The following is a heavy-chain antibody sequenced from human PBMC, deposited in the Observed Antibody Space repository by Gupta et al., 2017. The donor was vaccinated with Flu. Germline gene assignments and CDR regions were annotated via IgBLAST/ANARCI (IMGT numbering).Heavy chain of an antibody. CDR1: GGSISSYY. CDR2: IYYSGST. CDR3: ARLGVRFPGYFDY. Sequence: QVQLQESGPGLVKPSETLSLTCTVSGGSISSYYWSWIRQPPGKGLEWIGYIYYSGSTNYNPSLKSRVTISVDTSKNQFSLKLSSVTAADTAVYYCARLGVRFPGYFDYWGQGTLVTVSS. D-gene: IGHD3-3*01. J-gene: IGHJ4*02. V-gene: IGHV4-59*08.